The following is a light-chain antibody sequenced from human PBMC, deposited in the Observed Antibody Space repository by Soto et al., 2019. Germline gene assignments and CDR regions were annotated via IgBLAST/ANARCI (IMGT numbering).Light chain of an antibody. CDR1: SIDVGGYNY. CDR2: EVS. Sequence: QSALTQPASVSGSPGQSITISCTGTSIDVGGYNYVSWYQQHPGKAPKLMIYEVSNRTSGVSNRFSGSKSGNTASLTISGLQAEDEADYYCSSYTSSSTRVFGTGTKLTVL. J-gene: IGLJ1*01. V-gene: IGLV2-14*01. CDR3: SSYTSSSTRV.